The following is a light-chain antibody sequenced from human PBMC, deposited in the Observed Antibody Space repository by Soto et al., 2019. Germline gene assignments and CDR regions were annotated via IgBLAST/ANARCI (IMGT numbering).Light chain of an antibody. CDR2: DAS. CDR3: QQYNSYSRT. Sequence: IQMTQSPSTLPASLGDRVTITCRASQGISSWLACYQQKPGKAPKLLIYDASSLESGVPSRFSGSGSGTEFTLTISSLQPDDFATYYCQQYNSYSRTFGQGTKVDIK. J-gene: IGKJ1*01. V-gene: IGKV1-5*01. CDR1: QGISSW.